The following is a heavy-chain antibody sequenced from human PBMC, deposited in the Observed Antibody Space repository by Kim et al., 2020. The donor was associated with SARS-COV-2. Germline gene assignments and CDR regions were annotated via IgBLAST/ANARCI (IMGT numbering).Heavy chain of an antibody. D-gene: IGHD2-21*02. Sequence: KGRFTTSRDNAKNSLYLQMNSLRAEDTAVYYCASPHIVVVTATLVNAFDIWGQGTMVTVSS. J-gene: IGHJ3*02. V-gene: IGHV3-48*03. CDR3: ASPHIVVVTATLVNAFDI.